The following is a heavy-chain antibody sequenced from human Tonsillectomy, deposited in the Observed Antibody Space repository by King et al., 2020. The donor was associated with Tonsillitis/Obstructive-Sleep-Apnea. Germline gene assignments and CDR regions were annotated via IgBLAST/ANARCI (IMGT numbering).Heavy chain of an antibody. CDR3: TRVWKNCTVGVGQLTPFDY. J-gene: IGHJ4*02. V-gene: IGHV3-49*05. D-gene: IGHD2-8*02. CDR1: GFTFGDYA. CDR2: IRSKAYGGTT. Sequence: VQLVESGGGLVKPGRSLRLSCTASGFTFGDYAMSWFRQAPGKGLEWVGFIRSKAYGGTTEYAASVKGRFTISRDDSKSIAYLQMNSLKTEDTAVYYGTRVWKNCTVGVGQLTPFDYGGQGTLVTVSS.